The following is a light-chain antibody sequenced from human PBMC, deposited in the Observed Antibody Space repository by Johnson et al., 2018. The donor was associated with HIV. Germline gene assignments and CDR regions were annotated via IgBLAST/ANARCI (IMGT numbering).Light chain of an antibody. Sequence: HSVLTQPPSVSAAPGQKVTISCSGSYSNIGNNYVSWYQHLPGTAPKLLIYDNDKRPSGIPDRFSGSKSGTSATLGITGLQTGDEADYYCGTWDSGLGAVYVFGPGTKVTVL. CDR1: YSNIGNNY. CDR3: GTWDSGLGAVYV. J-gene: IGLJ1*01. CDR2: DND. V-gene: IGLV1-51*01.